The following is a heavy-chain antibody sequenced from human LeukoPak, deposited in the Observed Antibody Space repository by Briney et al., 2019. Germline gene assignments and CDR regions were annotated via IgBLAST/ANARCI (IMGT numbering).Heavy chain of an antibody. CDR2: IIASSGST. D-gene: IGHD5-12*01. J-gene: IGHJ4*02. CDR3: AKGGYDYVEVAYFDF. CDR1: GFSFNNNA. V-gene: IGHV3-23*01. Sequence: GGSLRLSCTASGFSFNNNAMSWVRQAPGKGLGWVSIIIASSGSTFYADSVKGRFTISRDNSKNTLYLQMNSLSVEDTAVYYCAKGGYDYVEVAYFDFWGQGALVTVSS.